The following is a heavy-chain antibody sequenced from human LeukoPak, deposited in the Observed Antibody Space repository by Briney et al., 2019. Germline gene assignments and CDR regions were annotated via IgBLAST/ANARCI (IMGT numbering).Heavy chain of an antibody. V-gene: IGHV3-23*01. Sequence: PGGSLRLSCAVVGFTFSDSTMSWVRQAPGKGLEGVAAIGSDGDRVHEDSVKGRFTISRDNSKSTLYLQMDNLRAEDTAVYFCAKSAGVATIYFDSWGQGALVTVSS. CDR3: AKSAGVATIYFDS. J-gene: IGHJ4*02. CDR2: IGSDGDR. D-gene: IGHD5-12*01. CDR1: GFTFSDST.